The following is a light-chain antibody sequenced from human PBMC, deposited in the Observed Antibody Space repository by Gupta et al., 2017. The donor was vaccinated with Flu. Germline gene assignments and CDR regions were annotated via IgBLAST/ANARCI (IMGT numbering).Light chain of an antibody. CDR2: EVT. V-gene: IGLV2-8*01. Sequence: QSALTHPPSASGSPGQPVTNSCTGTSSDVGAYNFVSWYQQHPGKAPKLMIHEVTKRPSGVPDRFSGSKSGNTASLTVAGLQAEDEADYYCSSYAGRSNLWVCGGGTKLTVL. CDR3: SSYAGRSNLWV. J-gene: IGLJ3*02. CDR1: SSDVGAYNF.